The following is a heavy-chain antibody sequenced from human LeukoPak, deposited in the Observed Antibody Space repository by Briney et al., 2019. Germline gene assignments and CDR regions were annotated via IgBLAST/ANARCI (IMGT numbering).Heavy chain of an antibody. V-gene: IGHV4-30-2*01. Sequence: SETPSLTCAVSGGSISSGGYSWSWIRQPPGKGLEWIGYIYHSGSTYYNPSLKSRVTISVDRSKNQFSLKLSSVTAADTAVYYCARSPWGNYFDYWGQGTLVTVSS. CDR2: IYHSGST. D-gene: IGHD7-27*01. J-gene: IGHJ4*02. CDR1: GGSISSGGYS. CDR3: ARSPWGNYFDY.